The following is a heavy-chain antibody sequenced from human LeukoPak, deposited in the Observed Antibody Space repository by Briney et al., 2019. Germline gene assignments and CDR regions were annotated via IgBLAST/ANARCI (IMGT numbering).Heavy chain of an antibody. D-gene: IGHD5-18*01. CDR1: GGSLSSYY. V-gene: IGHV4-4*07. J-gene: IGHJ4*02. CDR2: IYTSGST. CDR3: ARESSYGYSIDY. Sequence: SETLSLTCTVSGGSLSSYYWSWVRQPAGKGLEWIGRIYTSGSTNYNPSLKSRVTMSVDTSKNQFSLKLSSVTAADTAVYYCARESSYGYSIDYWGQGTLVTVSS.